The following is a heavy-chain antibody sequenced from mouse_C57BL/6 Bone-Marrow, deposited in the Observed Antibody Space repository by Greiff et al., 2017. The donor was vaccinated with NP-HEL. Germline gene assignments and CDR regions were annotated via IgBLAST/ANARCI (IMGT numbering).Heavy chain of an antibody. J-gene: IGHJ2*01. Sequence: LMEPGASVKMSCKASGYTFTDYYMNWVKQSHGKSLEWIGVINPYNGGTSYNQKFKGKATLTVDKSSSTAYMELNSLTSEDSAVYYCAREEALTGSFDYWGQGTTLTVSS. CDR1: GYTFTDYY. V-gene: IGHV1-19*01. CDR2: INPYNGGT. CDR3: AREEALTGSFDY. D-gene: IGHD4-1*01.